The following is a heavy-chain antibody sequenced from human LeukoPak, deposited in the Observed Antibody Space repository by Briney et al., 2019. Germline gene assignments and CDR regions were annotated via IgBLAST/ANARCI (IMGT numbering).Heavy chain of an antibody. V-gene: IGHV3-43*01. D-gene: IGHD3-22*01. CDR1: GFTFEDFT. J-gene: IGHJ4*02. CDR2: VSWDGTA. CDR3: AKDLTFESSGSVIEN. Sequence: PGGSLRLSRAASGFTFEDFTMHWVRQVPGKTLEWVSLVSWDGTAYYSDSVKGRFTISRDNGENSLYLQMDTLRTEDTAFYYCAKDLTFESSGSVIENWGLGTLVTVSS.